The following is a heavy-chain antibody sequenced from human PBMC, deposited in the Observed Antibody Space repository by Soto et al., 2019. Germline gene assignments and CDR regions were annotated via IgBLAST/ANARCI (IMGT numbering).Heavy chain of an antibody. CDR2: ISAYNGNT. V-gene: IGHV1-18*01. J-gene: IGHJ4*02. CDR3: AREYCSGARCYSADY. Sequence: ASVKVSCKASGYTFTSYGISWVRQAPGQGLEWMGWISAYNGNTNYAQKLQGRVTMTTDTSTSTAYMELRSLRSDDTAVYYCAREYCSGARCYSADYWGQGTLVTVSS. D-gene: IGHD2-15*01. CDR1: GYTFTSYG.